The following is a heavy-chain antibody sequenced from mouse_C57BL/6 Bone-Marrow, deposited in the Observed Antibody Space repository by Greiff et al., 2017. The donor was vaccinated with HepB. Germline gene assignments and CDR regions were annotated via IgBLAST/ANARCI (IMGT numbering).Heavy chain of an antibody. CDR3: ARGGWPLRVAY. D-gene: IGHD1-1*01. CDR2: ISYDGSN. J-gene: IGHJ3*01. Sequence: EVQLQESGPGLVKPSQSLSLTCTVTGYSITSGYYWNWIRQFPGNKLEWMGYISYDGSNNYNPSLKNRISITRDKSKNQFFLKLNSVTTEDTATYYCARGGWPLRVAYWGQGTLVTVSA. CDR1: GYSITSGYY. V-gene: IGHV3-6*01.